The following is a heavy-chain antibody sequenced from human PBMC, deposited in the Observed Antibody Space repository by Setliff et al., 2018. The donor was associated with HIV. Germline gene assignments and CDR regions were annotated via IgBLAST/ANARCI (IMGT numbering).Heavy chain of an antibody. CDR1: GGSISGYY. CDR2: INPVGRND. J-gene: IGHJ4*01. D-gene: IGHD5-12*01. CDR3: ARVGLRFKYTFDY. Sequence: PSETLSLTCAVYGGSISGYYWSWIRQPPGKGLEWIGEINPVGRNDNYNPSLNNRAAIVLDTSKNQFSLWLTSVTAADTAVYYCARVGLRFKYTFDYWGHGMLVTVSS. V-gene: IGHV4-34*04.